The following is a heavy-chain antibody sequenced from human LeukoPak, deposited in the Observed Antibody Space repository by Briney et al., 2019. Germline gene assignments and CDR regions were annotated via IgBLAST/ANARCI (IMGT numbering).Heavy chain of an antibody. D-gene: IGHD6-19*01. V-gene: IGHV3-23*01. Sequence: GGSLRLSCAASGFTFSNSAMSWVRQAPGKGLEWVSTLSGSGITTYYADSVKGRFTISRDNSKNTPYLQMNSLRAEDTAVYYCAKGIYSSGWSYFDYWGRGTLVTVSS. CDR3: AKGIYSSGWSYFDY. J-gene: IGHJ4*01. CDR2: LSGSGITT. CDR1: GFTFSNSA.